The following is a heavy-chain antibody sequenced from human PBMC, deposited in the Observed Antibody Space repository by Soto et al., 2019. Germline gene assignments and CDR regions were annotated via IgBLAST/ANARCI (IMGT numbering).Heavy chain of an antibody. Sequence: SVKVSCKASGGTFSSYAISWVRQAPGQGLEWMGGIIPIFGTANYAQKFQGRVTITADESTSTAYMELSSLRSEDTATYYCARLVAAGITYYFDSWGQGTLVTVSS. CDR2: IIPIFGTA. D-gene: IGHD2-21*01. CDR3: ARLVAAGITYYFDS. J-gene: IGHJ4*02. V-gene: IGHV1-69*13. CDR1: GGTFSSYA.